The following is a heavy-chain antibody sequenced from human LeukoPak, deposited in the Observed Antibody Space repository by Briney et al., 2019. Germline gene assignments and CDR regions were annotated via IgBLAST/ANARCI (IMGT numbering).Heavy chain of an antibody. CDR2: IIPIFGTA. Sequence: SVKVSCKASGGTFSSYAISWVRQAPGQGLEWMGGIIPIFGTANYAQKFQGRVTITTDESTSTAYMELSGLRSEDTAVYYCARVEWRGYDFWRSWLDPWGQGTLVTVSS. V-gene: IGHV1-69*05. D-gene: IGHD3-3*01. CDR3: ARVEWRGYDFWRSWLDP. CDR1: GGTFSSYA. J-gene: IGHJ5*02.